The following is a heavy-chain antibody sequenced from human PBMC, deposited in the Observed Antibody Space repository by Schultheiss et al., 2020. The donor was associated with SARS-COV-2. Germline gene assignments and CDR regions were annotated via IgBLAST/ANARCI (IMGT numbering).Heavy chain of an antibody. CDR1: GFTFSSYA. CDR3: ARDIVVVPAAIPRYYYYGMDV. D-gene: IGHD2-2*02. V-gene: IGHV3-23*01. J-gene: IGHJ6*02. Sequence: GGSLRLSCAASGFTFSSYAMSWVRQAPGKGLEWVSSISGSGGSTHYADSVKGRFTISRDNAKNSLYLQMNSLRAEDTAVYYCARDIVVVPAAIPRYYYYGMDVWGQGTTVTVSS. CDR2: ISGSGGST.